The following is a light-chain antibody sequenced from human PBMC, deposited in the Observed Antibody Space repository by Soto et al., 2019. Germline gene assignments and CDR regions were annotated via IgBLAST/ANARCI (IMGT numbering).Light chain of an antibody. CDR3: QQYYSYPPWT. V-gene: IGKV1-8*01. Sequence: AIRMTQSPSSFSASTGDRVTITCRASQGISSYLAWYQQKPGKAPKLLIYAASTLQSGVPSRFSGSGSGTEFTLTIRCLQSEDFATYYCQQYYSYPPWTFGQGTKVEIK. CDR1: QGISSY. CDR2: AAS. J-gene: IGKJ1*01.